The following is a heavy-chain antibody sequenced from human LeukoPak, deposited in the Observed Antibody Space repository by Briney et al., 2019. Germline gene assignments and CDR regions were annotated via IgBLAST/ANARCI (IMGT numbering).Heavy chain of an antibody. J-gene: IGHJ6*03. CDR3: AREYYDILSGYLEPGDYYYYDYMDV. CDR1: GYTFTSYY. D-gene: IGHD3-9*01. CDR2: ISPSGDTT. Sequence: ASVKVSCKASGYTFTSYYMHWVRQAPGQGLAWMGIISPSGDTTTYAQKFQGRVTMTTDTSTSTAYMELRSLRSDDTAVYYCAREYYDILSGYLEPGDYYYYDYMDVWGKGTTVTVSS. V-gene: IGHV1-46*01.